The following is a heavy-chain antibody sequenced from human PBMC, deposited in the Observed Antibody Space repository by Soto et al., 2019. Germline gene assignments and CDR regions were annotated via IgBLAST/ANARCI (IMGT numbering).Heavy chain of an antibody. CDR1: GYSFRTYG. D-gene: IGHD2-15*01. Sequence: QVQLVESGGGVVQPGRSLRLSCAASGYSFRTYGMHWVRQAPGKGLEWVALIWYDGSNKYYADSVKGRFTTSRDNSKNTMFLQMTSLRAEDTAIYYFARPHRYQSYYYYMDVWCKGTTVTVSS. CDR3: ARPHRYQSYYYYMDV. V-gene: IGHV3-33*01. CDR2: IWYDGSNK. J-gene: IGHJ6*03.